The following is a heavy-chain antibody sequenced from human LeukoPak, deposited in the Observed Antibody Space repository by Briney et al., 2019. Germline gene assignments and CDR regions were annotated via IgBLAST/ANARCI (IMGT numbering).Heavy chain of an antibody. CDR2: IYHSGSA. Sequence: SETLSLTCTVSGYSISSGYYWGWVRQPPGKGLELIGTIYHSGSAYYNPSLKSRVTISVDTSKNQFSLKLSSVTAADTAVYYCARRVYSSSWNYWGQGTLVTVSS. J-gene: IGHJ4*02. V-gene: IGHV4-38-2*02. CDR1: GYSISSGYY. D-gene: IGHD6-13*01. CDR3: ARRVYSSSWNY.